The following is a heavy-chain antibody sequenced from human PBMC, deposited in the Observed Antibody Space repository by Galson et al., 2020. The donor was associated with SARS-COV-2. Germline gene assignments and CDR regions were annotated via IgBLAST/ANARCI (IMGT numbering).Heavy chain of an antibody. CDR3: ARGMIAVAGTDTPYYYYYYGMDV. Sequence: SQTLSLTCAVYGGSFSGYYWSWIRQPPGKGLEWIGEINHSGSTNYNPSLKSRVTISVDTSKNQFSLKLSSVTAADTAVYYCARGMIAVAGTDTPYYYYYYGMDVWGQGTTVTVSS. D-gene: IGHD6-19*01. V-gene: IGHV4-34*01. CDR1: GGSFSGYY. CDR2: INHSGST. J-gene: IGHJ6*02.